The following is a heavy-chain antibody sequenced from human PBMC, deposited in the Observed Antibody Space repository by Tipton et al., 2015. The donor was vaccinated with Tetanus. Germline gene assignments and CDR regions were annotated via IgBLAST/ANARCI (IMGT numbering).Heavy chain of an antibody. CDR1: GFIFSSYG. CDR3: AREADCSGGSCFSGDFDN. Sequence: SLRLSCAASGFIFSSYGIHWVRQAPGKGLEWVAVSWYDGTDKYYADSVKGRFTISRDNSKNTLYLQMNSLRAEETAVSYCAREADCSGGSCFSGDFDNWGQGTQVTVSS. V-gene: IGHV3-33*01. J-gene: IGHJ4*02. CDR2: SWYDGTDK. D-gene: IGHD2-15*01.